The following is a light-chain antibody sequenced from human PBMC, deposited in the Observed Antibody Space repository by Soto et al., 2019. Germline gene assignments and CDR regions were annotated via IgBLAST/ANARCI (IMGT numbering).Light chain of an antibody. J-gene: IGLJ1*01. CDR2: ANS. CDR1: SSNIGAGYD. V-gene: IGLV1-40*01. Sequence: QSALAQPPSVSWAPGQRVTISCTGSSSNIGAGYDVHWYQQLPGTAPKLLIYANSNRPSGVPGRFSGSKSGTSASLAITGLQAEDEADYYCQSYDSSLSGYGFGTGTKVTVL. CDR3: QSYDSSLSGYG.